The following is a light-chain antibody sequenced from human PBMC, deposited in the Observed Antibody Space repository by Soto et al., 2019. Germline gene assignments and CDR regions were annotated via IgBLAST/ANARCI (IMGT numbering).Light chain of an antibody. CDR3: CSSYFSYAGSSTFYV. CDR2: EVT. V-gene: IGLV2-23*02. J-gene: IGLJ1*01. CDR1: SSDIGSYNL. Sequence: QSVLTQPASVSGSPGQSITISCTGTSSDIGSYNLVSWYQHHPGKAPKLMIYEVTKRPSGVSNRFSGSKSGNTASLTISGLQAEDEADYYCCSSYFSYAGSSTFYVFGTGTKVTVL.